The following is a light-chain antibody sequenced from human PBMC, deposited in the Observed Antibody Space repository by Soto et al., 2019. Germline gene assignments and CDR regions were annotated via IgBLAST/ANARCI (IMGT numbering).Light chain of an antibody. CDR1: QAVSGY. CDR3: QQLYSYPRT. CDR2: AAS. Sequence: DIQLTQSPSFLSASVGDRVIITCRASQAVSGYLAWYQQKPGKAPRLLIYAASTLQSGVPSGFSGSASGTEFTLTINSLQPEDFATYYCQQLYSYPRTFGQGTKLEIK. V-gene: IGKV1-9*01. J-gene: IGKJ2*01.